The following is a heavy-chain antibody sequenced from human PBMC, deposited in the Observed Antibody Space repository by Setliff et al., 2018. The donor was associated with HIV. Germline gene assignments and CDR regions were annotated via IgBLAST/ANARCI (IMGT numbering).Heavy chain of an antibody. J-gene: IGHJ4*02. V-gene: IGHV4-34*01. CDR2: INHSGST. CDR1: GGSFSGYY. CDR3: ARLRITMIMMLNYFDY. D-gene: IGHD3-22*01. Sequence: TSETLSLTCAVYGGSFSGYYWSWIRQPPGKGLEWIGEINHSGSTNYNPPLKSRVTISVDTSKNQFSLKLSSATAADTAVYFCARLRITMIMMLNYFDYWGQGTLVTVSS.